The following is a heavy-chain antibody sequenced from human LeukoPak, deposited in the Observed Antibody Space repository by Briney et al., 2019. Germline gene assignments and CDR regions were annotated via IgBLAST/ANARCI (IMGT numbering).Heavy chain of an antibody. Sequence: GGSLRLSCADSGSSFSSYSMNWVRQAPGKDQEWVSSISSSSKYIYYADSVKGRFTISRDNAKNSLYLQMNGLRADDTAVYYCARSPQGTGSPADYWGQGTLVTVSS. V-gene: IGHV3-21*01. J-gene: IGHJ4*02. D-gene: IGHD1-1*01. CDR2: ISSSSKYI. CDR3: ARSPQGTGSPADY. CDR1: GSSFSSYS.